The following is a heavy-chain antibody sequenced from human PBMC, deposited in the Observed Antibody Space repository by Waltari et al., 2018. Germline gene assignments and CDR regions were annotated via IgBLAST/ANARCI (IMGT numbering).Heavy chain of an antibody. CDR3: ARDIYDSSGYYYEGVDY. Sequence: QVQLVQSGAEVKKPGASVKVSCKASGYTFTGYYMHWVRQAPAQGLEWMGWINPNSGGTNYAQKFQGRFTMTRDTAISTAYMELSRLRSDDTAVYYCARDIYDSSGYYYEGVDYWGQGTLVTVSS. CDR2: INPNSGGT. CDR1: GYTFTGYY. D-gene: IGHD3-22*01. V-gene: IGHV1-2*02. J-gene: IGHJ4*02.